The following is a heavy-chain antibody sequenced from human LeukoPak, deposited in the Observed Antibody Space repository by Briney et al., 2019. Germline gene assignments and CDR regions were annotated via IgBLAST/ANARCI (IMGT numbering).Heavy chain of an antibody. J-gene: IGHJ3*02. V-gene: IGHV3-11*06. CDR2: ISSSSSYT. D-gene: IGHD6-19*01. CDR1: GFTFSDCA. Sequence: GGSLRLSCAASGFTFSDCAMSWIRQAPGKGLEWVSYISSSSSYTNYADSVKGRFTISRDNDKNSLYLQMNSLRAEDTAVYYCARGAIAVAADDAFDIWGQGTMVTVSS. CDR3: ARGAIAVAADDAFDI.